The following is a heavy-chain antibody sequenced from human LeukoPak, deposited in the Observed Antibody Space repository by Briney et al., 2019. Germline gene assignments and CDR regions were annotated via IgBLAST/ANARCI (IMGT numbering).Heavy chain of an antibody. Sequence: ASVKVSCKASGYSFTNYGFNWVRQAPGQGLEWMGWISAYNGNTNYAQNLQGRGTMTTDTYTTTAYMELRSLRSDDTAVYYCARDSSGYPRDASDYWGQGTLVTVSS. CDR3: ARDSSGYPRDASDY. CDR2: ISAYNGNT. CDR1: GYSFTNYG. V-gene: IGHV1-18*01. D-gene: IGHD3-22*01. J-gene: IGHJ4*02.